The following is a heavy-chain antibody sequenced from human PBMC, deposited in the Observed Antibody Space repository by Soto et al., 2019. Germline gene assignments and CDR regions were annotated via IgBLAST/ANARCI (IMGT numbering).Heavy chain of an antibody. CDR3: ARERCYDFWSGYYNHYGMDV. Sequence: GGSLRLSCAASGFTFSSYWMHWVRQAPGKGLVWVSRINSDGSSTSYADSVKGRFTISRDNAKNTLYLQMNSLRAEDTAVYYCARERCYDFWSGYYNHYGMDVWGQGTTVTVSS. CDR1: GFTFSSYW. D-gene: IGHD3-3*01. V-gene: IGHV3-74*01. J-gene: IGHJ6*02. CDR2: INSDGSST.